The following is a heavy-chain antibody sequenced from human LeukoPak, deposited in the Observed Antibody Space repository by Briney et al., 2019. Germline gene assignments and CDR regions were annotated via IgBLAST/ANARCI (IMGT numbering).Heavy chain of an antibody. CDR1: TGSISGYY. CDR2: IYSSGIT. V-gene: IGHV4-4*07. CDR3: AREQYQLILGYFYYYMDV. J-gene: IGHJ6*03. Sequence: PSETLSLTCTVSTGSISGYYWGWIRQPAGKGLEYIGRIYSSGITDYNPSLKSRVTISVDKSKNQYSLKLSSETAADTAVYYCAREQYQLILGYFYYYMDVWGKGTTVTVSS. D-gene: IGHD2-2*01.